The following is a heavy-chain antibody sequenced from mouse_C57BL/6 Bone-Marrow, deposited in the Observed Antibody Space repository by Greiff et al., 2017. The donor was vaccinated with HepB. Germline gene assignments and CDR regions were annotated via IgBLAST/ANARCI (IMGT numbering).Heavy chain of an antibody. CDR1: GYSITGGYY. V-gene: IGHV3-6*01. CDR3: AREEGLTGTDFDY. D-gene: IGHD4-1*01. Sequence: EVHLVESGPGLVKPSQSLSLTCSVTGYSITGGYYWNWIRQFPGNKLEWMGYISYDGSNNYNPSLKNRISITRDTSKNQFFLKLNSVTTEDTATYYCAREEGLTGTDFDYWGQGTTLTVSS. CDR2: ISYDGSN. J-gene: IGHJ2*01.